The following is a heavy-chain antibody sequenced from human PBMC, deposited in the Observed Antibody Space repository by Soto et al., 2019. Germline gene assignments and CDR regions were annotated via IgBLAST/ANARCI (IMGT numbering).Heavy chain of an antibody. V-gene: IGHV4-61*01. J-gene: IGHJ4*02. CDR3: ARDGDSSGYYPYYFDY. D-gene: IGHD3-22*01. Sequence: PSETLSLTCTVSGGSVSSGSYYWSWIRQPPGKGLEWIGYIYYSGSTNYNPSLKSRVTISVDTSKNQFSLKLSSVTAADTAVYYCARDGDSSGYYPYYFDYWGQGTLVTVSS. CDR1: GGSVSSGSYY. CDR2: IYYSGST.